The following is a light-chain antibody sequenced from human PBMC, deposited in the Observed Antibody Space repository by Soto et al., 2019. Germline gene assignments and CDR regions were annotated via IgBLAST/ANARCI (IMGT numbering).Light chain of an antibody. Sequence: DIQMTQSPSTLSASVGDRVTITCRASQSIRNWLAWYQQKPGKAPKSLLYMVSTLESGVPSRFSGSGYETEVALPISSLQPDDVATYYCQQYSTYPWTFGQGTKVEI. CDR1: QSIRNW. J-gene: IGKJ1*01. V-gene: IGKV1-5*03. CDR2: MVS. CDR3: QQYSTYPWT.